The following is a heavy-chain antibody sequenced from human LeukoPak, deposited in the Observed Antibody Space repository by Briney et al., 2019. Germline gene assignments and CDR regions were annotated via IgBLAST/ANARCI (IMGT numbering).Heavy chain of an antibody. CDR1: GYTFTSYD. Sequence: ASVKVSCKASGYTFTSYDINWVRQATGQGLEWMGWMNPNSGNTGYAQKFQGRVTMTRNTSMSTAYMELSSLRSEDTAVYYCATASGIFGVVIYYGMDVWGQGTTVTVSS. CDR3: ATASGIFGVVIYYGMDV. CDR2: MNPNSGNT. V-gene: IGHV1-8*01. J-gene: IGHJ6*02. D-gene: IGHD3-3*01.